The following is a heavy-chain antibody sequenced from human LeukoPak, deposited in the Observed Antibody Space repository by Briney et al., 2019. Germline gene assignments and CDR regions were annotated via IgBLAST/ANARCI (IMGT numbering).Heavy chain of an antibody. CDR2: IYSSGST. CDR1: GGSISSYY. CDR3: ARESYSSGWYKDY. Sequence: SETLSLTCTVSGGSISSYYWSWIRQPAGKGLEWIGRIYSSGSTNYDPSLKSRVTMSVDTSKNQFSLTLSSLTAADTAFYYCARESYSSGWYKDYWGQGILVTVSS. V-gene: IGHV4-4*07. J-gene: IGHJ4*02. D-gene: IGHD6-19*01.